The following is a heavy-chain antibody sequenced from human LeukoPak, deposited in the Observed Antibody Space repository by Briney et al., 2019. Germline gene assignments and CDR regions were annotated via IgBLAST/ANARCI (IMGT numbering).Heavy chain of an antibody. V-gene: IGHV4-4*07. Sequence: SETLSLTCTVSGGSISSYYWSWIRQPAGKGLEWIGRMYTSGSTNYNPSLKSRVTMSVDTSKNRFSLRLSSVTAADTAVYYCARGDYDFWSGYPDYWGQGTLVTVSS. D-gene: IGHD3-3*01. CDR3: ARGDYDFWSGYPDY. CDR2: MYTSGST. J-gene: IGHJ4*02. CDR1: GGSISSYY.